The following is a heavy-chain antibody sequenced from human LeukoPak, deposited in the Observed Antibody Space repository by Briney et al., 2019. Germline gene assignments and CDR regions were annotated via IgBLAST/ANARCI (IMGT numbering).Heavy chain of an antibody. CDR1: GYTFTGYY. J-gene: IGHJ4*02. Sequence: ASVKVSCTASGYTFTGYYMHWVRQAPGQGLEWMGWINPNSGGTNYAQKFQGWVTITRDTSISTAYMELSRLKSDDTPVYYCASEAADTYSCYDYWGQGTLVTVSS. D-gene: IGHD5-12*01. CDR2: INPNSGGT. CDR3: ASEAADTYSCYDY. V-gene: IGHV1-2*04.